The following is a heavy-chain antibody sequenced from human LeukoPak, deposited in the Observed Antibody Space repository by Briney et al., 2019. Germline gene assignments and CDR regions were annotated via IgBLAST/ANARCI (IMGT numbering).Heavy chain of an antibody. CDR2: IKSKTDGGTT. CDR1: GFTFSNAW. V-gene: IGHV3-15*01. D-gene: IGHD6-19*01. Sequence: GGSLRLSCAASGFTFSNAWMNWVRQAPGKGLEWVGRIKSKTDGGTTDYAAPVQGRFTISRDESKNTLYLQINSLKTKDTAVYDCTTCIAVHFGFDYWGQGTLVTVSS. J-gene: IGHJ4*02. CDR3: TTCIAVHFGFDY.